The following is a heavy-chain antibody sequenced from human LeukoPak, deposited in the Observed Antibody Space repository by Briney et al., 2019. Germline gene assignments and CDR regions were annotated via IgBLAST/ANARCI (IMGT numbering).Heavy chain of an antibody. D-gene: IGHD3-22*01. CDR2: IYYSGST. V-gene: IGHV4-31*03. CDR1: GVSISSGGYY. Sequence: PSETLSLTCTVSGVSISSGGYYWRWLRQHPGKGLEWIGYIYYSGSTYYNPSLKSRVTISVDTSKNQFSLKLSSVTAADTAVYYCAREGEYYDSSGRHDAFDIWGQGTMVTVSS. CDR3: AREGEYYDSSGRHDAFDI. J-gene: IGHJ3*02.